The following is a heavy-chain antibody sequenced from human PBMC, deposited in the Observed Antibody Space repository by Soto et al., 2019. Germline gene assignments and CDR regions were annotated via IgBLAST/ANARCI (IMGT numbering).Heavy chain of an antibody. Sequence: GTSVKVSCEASGGSFSSYAISWVRQAPEQGLEWMGGIIPIFGTANYAQKFQGRVTITADESTSTAYMELSSLRSEDTAVYYCARGSCSGGSCYGSWFDPWGQGTLVTVSS. CDR1: GGSFSSYA. CDR2: IIPIFGTA. D-gene: IGHD2-15*01. CDR3: ARGSCSGGSCYGSWFDP. J-gene: IGHJ5*02. V-gene: IGHV1-69*13.